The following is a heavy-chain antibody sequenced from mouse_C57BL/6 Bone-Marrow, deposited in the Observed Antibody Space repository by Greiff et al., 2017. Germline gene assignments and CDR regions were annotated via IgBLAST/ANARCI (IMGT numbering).Heavy chain of an antibody. V-gene: IGHV1-80*01. CDR1: GYAFSSYW. D-gene: IGHD1-1*01. Sequence: QVQLKESGAELVKPGASVKISCKASGYAFSSYWMNWVKQRPGKGLEWIGQIYPGDGDTNYNGKFKGKATLTADKSSSTAYMQLSSLTSEDSAVYFCASLLITTMDDWGKGTTVTVSS. J-gene: IGHJ4*01. CDR3: ASLLITTMDD. CDR2: IYPGDGDT.